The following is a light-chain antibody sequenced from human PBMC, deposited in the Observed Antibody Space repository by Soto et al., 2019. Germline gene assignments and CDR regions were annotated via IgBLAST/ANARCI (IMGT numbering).Light chain of an antibody. V-gene: IGKV1-39*01. CDR2: AAS. Sequence: DIQMTQSPSSLSASVGDRVTITCRASQSISTYLNWYQQKPGQAPKLLIYAASNLQSGVPSRFSGGGSGTDFSLTISSLQPEDFAAYHCQHTYSPPYTFGQGTKLEIK. CDR3: QHTYSPPYT. J-gene: IGKJ2*01. CDR1: QSISTY.